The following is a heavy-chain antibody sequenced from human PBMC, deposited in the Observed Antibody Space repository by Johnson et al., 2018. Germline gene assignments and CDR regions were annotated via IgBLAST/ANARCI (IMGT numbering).Heavy chain of an antibody. V-gene: IGHV3-49*05. D-gene: IGHD3-3*01. J-gene: IGHJ6*03. Sequence: VQLVESGGGLVKPGRSLRLSCTASGFTFGDYAMTWFRRAPGKGLEWVGSIRGKAYGGTTEFAASVKGRFTISRDNSKNTLYLKMNSLRAGDTAVYYCAKSLVQGRAVFGGAAGYYMDVWGKGTTVTVSS. CDR3: AKSLVQGRAVFGGAAGYYMDV. CDR2: IRGKAYGGTT. CDR1: GFTFGDYA.